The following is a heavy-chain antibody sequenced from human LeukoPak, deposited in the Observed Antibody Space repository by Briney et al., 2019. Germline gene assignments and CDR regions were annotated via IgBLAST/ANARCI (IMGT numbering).Heavy chain of an antibody. CDR1: GYTFTSYG. D-gene: IGHD5-12*01. V-gene: IGHV1-18*01. Sequence: ASVKVSCKASGYTFTSYGTSWVRQAPGQGLEWMGWISAYKGNTNYAQKLQGRVTMTTDTTTSTAYMELRSLRSDDTAVYYCARMGRVDIVPTIGPNCSGGSCYNNWFDPWGQGTLVTVSS. CDR2: ISAYKGNT. J-gene: IGHJ5*02. CDR3: ARMGRVDIVPTIGPNCSGGSCYNNWFDP.